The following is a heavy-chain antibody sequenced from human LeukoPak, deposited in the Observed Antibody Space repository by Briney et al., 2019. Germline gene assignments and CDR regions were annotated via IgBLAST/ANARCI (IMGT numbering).Heavy chain of an antibody. D-gene: IGHD3-16*01. Sequence: PGGSLILSCAAAGFTFSSYSMNWVRQAPGRVREWVSYISRFSGTIKYADSVKGRFTISRDNAKNSLYLQMTSLRAEDTAVYYCARDQGGLGYWGQGTLVTVSS. CDR2: ISRFSGTI. J-gene: IGHJ4*02. V-gene: IGHV3-48*01. CDR3: ARDQGGLGY. CDR1: GFTFSSYS.